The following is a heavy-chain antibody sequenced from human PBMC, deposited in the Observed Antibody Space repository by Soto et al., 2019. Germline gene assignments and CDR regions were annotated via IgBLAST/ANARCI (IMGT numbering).Heavy chain of an antibody. CDR2: IYYSGST. V-gene: IGHV4-59*01. D-gene: IGHD2-21*01. CDR3: ARSIPQGGIVVLIVSPPDAYFI. CDR1: GGSISSYY. Sequence: PSETLSLTCTVSGGSISSYYWSWIRQPPGKGLEWIGYIYYSGSTNYNPSLKSRVTISVDTSKNQFSLKLSSVTAADTAVYYCARSIPQGGIVVLIVSPPDAYFIWCQVTNVT. J-gene: IGHJ3*02.